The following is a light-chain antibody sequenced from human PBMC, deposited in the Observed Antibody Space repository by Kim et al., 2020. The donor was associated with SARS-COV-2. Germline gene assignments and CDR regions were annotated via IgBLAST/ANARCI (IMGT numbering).Light chain of an antibody. CDR1: QRVSSSY. CDR2: GAS. V-gene: IGKV3-20*01. J-gene: IGKJ4*01. Sequence: SLGESATLPCRASQRVSSSYLAWYQQKPGQAPRLLIYGASNRATGIPDRFSGSGSGTDFTLTINRLEPEDFAVYYCQQYGSSPLTFGGGTKVDIK. CDR3: QQYGSSPLT.